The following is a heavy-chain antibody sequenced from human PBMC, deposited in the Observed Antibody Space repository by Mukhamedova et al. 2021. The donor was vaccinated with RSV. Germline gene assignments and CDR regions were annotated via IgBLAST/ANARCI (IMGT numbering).Heavy chain of an antibody. V-gene: IGHV4-39*01. CDR2: IYYSGST. D-gene: IGHD1-26*01. J-gene: IGHJ4*02. CDR3: VRLPVGATGLLVDY. Sequence: GKGLEWIGSIYYSGSTYYNPSLKSRVTISVDTSKNQFSLKLSSVTAADTAVYYCVRLPVGATGLLVDYWGQGTLVTVSS.